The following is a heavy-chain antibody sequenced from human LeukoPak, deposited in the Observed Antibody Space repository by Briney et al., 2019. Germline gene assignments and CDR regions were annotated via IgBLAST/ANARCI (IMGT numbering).Heavy chain of an antibody. V-gene: IGHV3-74*01. D-gene: IGHD6-25*01. J-gene: IGHJ4*02. CDR2: IRGDGSMT. CDR1: EFTFSAYW. CDR3: ARENLAAAADY. Sequence: GGSLRLSCAASEFTFSAYWMHWVRQAPGKGLVWVSRIRGDGSMTNYADSVKGRLTISRDNAKNTLYLQMNSLRLEDTAVYYCARENLAAAADYWGQGTVATVSS.